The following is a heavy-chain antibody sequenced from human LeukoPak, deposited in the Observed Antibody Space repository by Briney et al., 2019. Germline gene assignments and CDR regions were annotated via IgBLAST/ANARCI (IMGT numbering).Heavy chain of an antibody. J-gene: IGHJ4*02. CDR1: GGSISSGSYY. D-gene: IGHD6-19*01. CDR3: ARDSGIAVAGTLGGYFDY. CDR2: IYTSGST. Sequence: PSQTLSLTCTVSGGSISSGSYYWSWIRQPAGKGLEWIGRIYTSGSTNYNPSLKSRVTISVDTSKNQFSLKLSSVTAADTAVYYCARDSGIAVAGTLGGYFDYWGQGTLVTVSS. V-gene: IGHV4-61*02.